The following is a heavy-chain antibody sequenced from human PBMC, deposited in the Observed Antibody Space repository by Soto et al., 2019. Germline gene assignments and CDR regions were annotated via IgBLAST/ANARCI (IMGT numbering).Heavy chain of an antibody. CDR1: GYPVTAYY. D-gene: IGHD3-3*01. J-gene: IGHJ3*02. Sequence: QLHLVQSGAVVKKPGASVTVSCSASGYPVTAYYMHWVRQAPGRGLEWMGGINPATGAAKYTQTFQGRGTNDRDTSPSTVFMELSGLTSEDTAGFYCARGGGVGVAGSAAFDMWGQGTLVTVSS. CDR3: ARGGGVGVAGSAAFDM. V-gene: IGHV1-2*01. CDR2: INPATGAA.